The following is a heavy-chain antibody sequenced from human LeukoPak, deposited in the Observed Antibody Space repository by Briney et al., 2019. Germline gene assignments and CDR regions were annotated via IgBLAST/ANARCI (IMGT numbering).Heavy chain of an antibody. D-gene: IGHD5-24*01. V-gene: IGHV3-7*03. CDR2: IKEDGTET. CDR1: GFMFSSNW. J-gene: IGHJ4*02. CDR3: AKEGRSLQTY. Sequence: GGSLRLASAASGFMFSSNWMSWVRLAPGKGLEWVANIKEDGTETYYVDSVKGRFTISRDNAKNSLYLQMNSLRVEDTAVYYCAKEGRSLQTYWGQGTLVTVSS.